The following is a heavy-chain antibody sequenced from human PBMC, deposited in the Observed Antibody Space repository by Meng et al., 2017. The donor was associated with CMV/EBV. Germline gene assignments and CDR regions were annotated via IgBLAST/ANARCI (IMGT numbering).Heavy chain of an antibody. CDR3: ASRITIFGVVTAFDP. Sequence: RPAPESGLGRVKPSETLSLTCTVSGGSISSSSYYWGWIRQPPGKGLEWIGSIYYSGSTYYNPSLKSRGTISVDTSKNQFSLKLSSVTAADTAVYYCASRITIFGVVTAFDPWGQGTLVTVSS. CDR2: IYYSGST. CDR1: GGSISSSSYY. D-gene: IGHD3-3*01. V-gene: IGHV4-39*07. J-gene: IGHJ5*02.